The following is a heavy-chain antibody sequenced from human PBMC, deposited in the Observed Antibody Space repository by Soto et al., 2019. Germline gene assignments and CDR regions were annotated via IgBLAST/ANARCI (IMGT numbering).Heavy chain of an antibody. J-gene: IGHJ6*04. V-gene: IGHV1-18*01. CDR3: ARAGAAPYYYYGLDV. CDR2: SRAYNGDT. D-gene: IGHD3-10*01. CDR1: GYTFSAYD. Sequence: ASVKVSCKTSGYTFSAYDIYWVRQAPGQGLEWMGWSRAYNGDTNYAQKFQTRVTMTTDKSTDTAYMDLRSLTSDDTAIYYCARAGAAPYYYYGLDVWGKGTTVTVSS.